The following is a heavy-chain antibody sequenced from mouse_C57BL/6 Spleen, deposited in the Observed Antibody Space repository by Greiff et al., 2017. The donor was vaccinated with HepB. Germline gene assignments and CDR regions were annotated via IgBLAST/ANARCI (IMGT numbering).Heavy chain of an antibody. J-gene: IGHJ1*03. CDR3: TRELLRYFDV. D-gene: IGHD2-12*01. CDR1: GYTFTDYE. CDR2: IDPETGGT. V-gene: IGHV1-15*01. Sequence: QVQLKQSGAELVRPGASVTLSCKASGYTFTDYEMHWVKQTPVHGLEWIGAIDPETGGTAYNQKFKGKAILTADKSSSTAYMELRSLTSEDSAVYYCTRELLRYFDVWGTGTTVTVSS.